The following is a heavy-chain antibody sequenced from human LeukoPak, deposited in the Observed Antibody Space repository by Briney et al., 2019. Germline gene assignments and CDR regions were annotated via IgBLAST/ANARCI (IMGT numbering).Heavy chain of an antibody. CDR1: GFTFSSYE. Sequence: PGGSLRLSCAASGFTFSSYEMNWVRQAPGKGLEWVSYISSSGSTIYYADSVKGRFTISRDNAKNSLYLQMNSLRAEDTAVYYCAKDRDSSGWYDEGYWGQGTLVTVSS. D-gene: IGHD6-19*01. CDR3: AKDRDSSGWYDEGY. V-gene: IGHV3-48*03. CDR2: ISSSGSTI. J-gene: IGHJ4*02.